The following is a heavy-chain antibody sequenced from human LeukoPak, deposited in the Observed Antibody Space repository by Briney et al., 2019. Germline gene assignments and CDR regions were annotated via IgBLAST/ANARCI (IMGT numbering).Heavy chain of an antibody. CDR2: IYYSGSS. J-gene: IGHJ3*02. V-gene: IGHV4-59*01. CDR3: ASPLRYNWNFDAFDI. CDR1: GGSISSYY. Sequence: SETLSLTRTVSGGSISSYYWNWIRQPPGKGLEWIGYIYYSGSSYCNPSLESRVTISIDTSKNQFSLKLRSVTAADTAVYYCASPLRYNWNFDAFDIWGQGTMVTVSS. D-gene: IGHD1-7*01.